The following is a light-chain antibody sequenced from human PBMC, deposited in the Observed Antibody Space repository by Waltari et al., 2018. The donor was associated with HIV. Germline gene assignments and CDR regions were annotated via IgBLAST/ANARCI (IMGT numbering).Light chain of an antibody. CDR2: DVN. CDR3: CSHAGNFIFA. CDR1: SSYVDTF. J-gene: IGLJ1*01. V-gene: IGLV2-11*01. Sequence: QSALTQPHSVSGSPGQSLTISCPGTSSYVDTFVSWYQQHPGKAPKVIIYDVNKRPSGVPDRFSGSKSGNTAFLTISGLQAEDEAEYHCCSHAGNFIFAFGSGTKVTVL.